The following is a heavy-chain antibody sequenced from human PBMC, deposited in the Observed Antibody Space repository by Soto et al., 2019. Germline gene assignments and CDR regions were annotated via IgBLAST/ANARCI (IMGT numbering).Heavy chain of an antibody. Sequence: PGESLKISCEGSGYTFNTYWIGWVRQMPGKGLEWMALIYPGDSDTRYSPSFEGQVTLSVDRSISTAYLQWSSLKASDTAIYYCATSTVSYVDIVSSTTRGYFDHWGQGTLVTVSS. CDR2: IYPGDSDT. J-gene: IGHJ4*02. CDR3: ATSTVSYVDIVSSTTRGYFDH. D-gene: IGHD5-12*01. V-gene: IGHV5-51*01. CDR1: GYTFNTYW.